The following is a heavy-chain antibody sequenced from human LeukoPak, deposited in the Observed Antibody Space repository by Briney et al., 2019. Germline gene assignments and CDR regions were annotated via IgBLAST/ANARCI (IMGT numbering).Heavy chain of an antibody. V-gene: IGHV2-70*11. J-gene: IGHJ4*02. Sequence: SGPALVKPTQTVTLTCTFSGFSLSTSGMCVSWIRQPPGKALEWLARIDWDDDEHYSTSLKTRLTISRDTSKNQVVLTMTNMDPVDTATYYCARRYCSSSSCRLDYWGQGTLVTVSS. CDR3: ARRYCSSSSCRLDY. D-gene: IGHD2-2*01. CDR2: IDWDDDE. CDR1: GFSLSTSGMC.